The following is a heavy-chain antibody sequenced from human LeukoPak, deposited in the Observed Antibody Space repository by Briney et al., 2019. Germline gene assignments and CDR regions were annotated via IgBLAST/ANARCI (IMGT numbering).Heavy chain of an antibody. J-gene: IGHJ6*03. D-gene: IGHD2-21*01. V-gene: IGHV3-33*08. Sequence: PGTSLRLSCAASGFTFSSYGMHWVRQAPGKGLEWVSVISTTGSTTYYTDSVQGRFTISRDNSRNTLYLQMNSLRAEDTAVYYCAREQGRAARGLFSNYYYYMDVWGKGTTVTVSS. CDR3: AREQGRAARGLFSNYYYYMDV. CDR2: ISTTGSTT. CDR1: GFTFSSYG.